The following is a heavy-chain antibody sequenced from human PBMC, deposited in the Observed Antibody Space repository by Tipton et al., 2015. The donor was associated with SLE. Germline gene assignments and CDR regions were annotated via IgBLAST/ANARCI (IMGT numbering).Heavy chain of an antibody. CDR3: ASGGDSSGWVFDY. CDR2: IYHSGST. J-gene: IGHJ4*02. CDR1: GGSFSGYY. Sequence: TLSLTCAVYGGSFSGYYWSWIRQPPGKGLEWIGYIYHSGSTYYNPSLKSRVTISVDRSKNQFSLKLSSVTAADTAVHYCASGGDSSGWVFDYWGQGTLVTVSS. D-gene: IGHD3-22*01. V-gene: IGHV4-30-2*01.